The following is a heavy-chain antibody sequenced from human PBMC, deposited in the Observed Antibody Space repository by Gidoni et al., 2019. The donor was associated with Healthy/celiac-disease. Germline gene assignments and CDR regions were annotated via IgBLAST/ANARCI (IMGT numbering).Heavy chain of an antibody. CDR1: GGSISSSNW. Sequence: QVQLQESGPGLVKPSGTLSLTCAVSGGSISSSNWWSWVRQPPGKGLEWIGEIYHSGSTNYNPALKSRVTISVDKSKNQFSLKLSSVTAADTAVYYCARDRPGGTELLYYYYGMDVWGQGTTVTVSS. CDR2: IYHSGST. V-gene: IGHV4-4*02. J-gene: IGHJ6*02. CDR3: ARDRPGGTELLYYYYGMDV. D-gene: IGHD3-10*01.